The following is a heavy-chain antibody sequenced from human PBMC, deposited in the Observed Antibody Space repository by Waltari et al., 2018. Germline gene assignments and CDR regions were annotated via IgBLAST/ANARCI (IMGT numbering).Heavy chain of an antibody. CDR3: ARLFFAYYTYFDN. Sequence: QLQLQESGPGLVKPSDTLSRTCSVSGASINEPDYHWAWIRQPPGKGLEWIRSVYFDGTSYYNPSLKIRASISIDTSKNQFSLTLTSVTAADTATYYCARLFFAYYTYFDNWGQGTLVTVSS. CDR1: GASINEPDYH. V-gene: IGHV4-39*01. CDR2: VYFDGTS. J-gene: IGHJ4*02. D-gene: IGHD3-3*01.